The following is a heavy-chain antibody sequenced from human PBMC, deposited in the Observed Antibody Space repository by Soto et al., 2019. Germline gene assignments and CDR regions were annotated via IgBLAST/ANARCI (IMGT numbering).Heavy chain of an antibody. J-gene: IGHJ4*02. D-gene: IGHD3-10*01. V-gene: IGHV4-59*01. CDR3: ARLGSAAGALDY. CDR2: IYYSGST. Sequence: PSETLSLTCTVSGGPISSYYWSWVRQPPGKGLEWIGYIYYSGSTNYNPSLQSRVTISVDTSKNQFSLKLNSVTAADTAVYYCARLGSAAGALDYWGQGTLVTVSS. CDR1: GGPISSYY.